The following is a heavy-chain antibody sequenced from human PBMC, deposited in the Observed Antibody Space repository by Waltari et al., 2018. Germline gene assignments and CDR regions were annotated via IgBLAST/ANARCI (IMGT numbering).Heavy chain of an antibody. D-gene: IGHD1-1*01. CDR2: IKQDGSEK. CDR1: GFILSNYW. V-gene: IGHV3-7*03. J-gene: IGHJ4*02. CDR3: ARDTTGGLGHFDY. Sequence: DVQLVESGGGLVQPGGSLRLSCAASGFILSNYWMSWVRQAPGKGLEWVANIKQDGSEKYYVDSVKGRFTISRDNAKNSLYLQMNSLRAEDTAVYFCARDTTGGLGHFDYWGQGTLVTVPS.